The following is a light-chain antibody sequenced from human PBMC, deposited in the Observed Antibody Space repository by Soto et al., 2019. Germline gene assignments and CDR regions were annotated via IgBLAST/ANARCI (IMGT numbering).Light chain of an antibody. CDR2: AAS. Sequence: DIQLTQSPSFLSASVGDRVTITCRASQGISSYLALYQQKPGKAPKLLIYAASTLQSGVPSRFSGSGSGTEYTLTISSLQPEDFATYYCQQLNSYPNTFGGGTKVEIK. V-gene: IGKV1-9*01. CDR1: QGISSY. J-gene: IGKJ4*01. CDR3: QQLNSYPNT.